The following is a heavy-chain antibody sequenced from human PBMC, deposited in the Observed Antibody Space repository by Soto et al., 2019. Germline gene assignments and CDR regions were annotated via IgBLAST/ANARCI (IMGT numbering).Heavy chain of an antibody. V-gene: IGHV3-23*01. CDR3: ARPYVEAAVNDAFDI. CDR2: IGTHADTT. D-gene: IGHD3-16*01. J-gene: IGHJ3*02. CDR1: GFTFSTYA. Sequence: EVQLLESGGGLVQPGGSLRLSCAASGFTFSTYALTWVRQAPGKGLEWVSSIGTHADTTYYVDSVKGRFSISRDNSKNTVYLQMSSLSAEDTAVYYCARPYVEAAVNDAFDIWGRGTMVTVSS.